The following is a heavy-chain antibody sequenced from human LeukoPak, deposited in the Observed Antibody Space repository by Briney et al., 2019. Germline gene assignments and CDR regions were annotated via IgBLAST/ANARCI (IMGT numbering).Heavy chain of an antibody. CDR1: GFTLSIYS. Sequence: PGGSLRLSCAASGFTLSIYSMNCVRQAPGKGLEWVSSNSSSSSYINYADSVKGRFTISRDNAKNTLYLQMNRLRAEDTAVYYCASDSSGWYLPDYWGQGTLVTVSS. CDR2: NSSSSSYI. V-gene: IGHV3-21*01. J-gene: IGHJ4*02. CDR3: ASDSSGWYLPDY. D-gene: IGHD6-19*01.